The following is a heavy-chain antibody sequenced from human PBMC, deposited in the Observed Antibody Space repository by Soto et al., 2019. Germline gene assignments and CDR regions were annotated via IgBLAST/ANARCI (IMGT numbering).Heavy chain of an antibody. Sequence: SETLSLTCTVSGGSISSGGYYWSWIRQHPWKGLEWIGHIYYSGSTYYNPSLKSRVTISVDTSKNQFSLKLSSVTAADTAVYYCARDGSGSSYNWFDPWGQGTLVTVSS. D-gene: IGHD3-10*01. CDR3: ARDGSGSSYNWFDP. CDR1: GGSISSGGYY. CDR2: IYYSGST. J-gene: IGHJ5*02. V-gene: IGHV4-31*03.